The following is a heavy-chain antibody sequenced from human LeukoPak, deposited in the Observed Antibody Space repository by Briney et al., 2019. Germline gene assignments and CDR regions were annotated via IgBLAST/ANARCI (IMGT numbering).Heavy chain of an antibody. Sequence: SETLSLTCTVSGGSISSGGYYWSWIRQPPGKGLEWIGYIYHSGSTYYNPSLKSRVTISVDRSKNQFSLKLSSVTAADTAVYYCARVRYNWNDEHFDYWGQGTLVTVSS. CDR1: GGSISSGGYY. J-gene: IGHJ4*02. CDR2: IYHSGST. CDR3: ARVRYNWNDEHFDY. V-gene: IGHV4-30-2*01. D-gene: IGHD1-1*01.